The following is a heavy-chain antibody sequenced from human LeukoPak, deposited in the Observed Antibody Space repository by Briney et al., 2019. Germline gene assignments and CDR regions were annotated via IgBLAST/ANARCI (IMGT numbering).Heavy chain of an antibody. CDR2: ISYDGSNK. CDR1: GFTFSSYA. D-gene: IGHD6-6*01. J-gene: IGHJ6*02. V-gene: IGHV3-30-3*01. Sequence: PGRSLRLSCAASGFTFSSYAMHWVRQAPGKGLEWVAVISYDGSNKYYADSVKGRFTISRDNSKNTLYLQMNSLRAEDTAVYYCARDSWYSSSYYYYGMDVWGHGTTVTVSS. CDR3: ARDSWYSSSYYYYGMDV.